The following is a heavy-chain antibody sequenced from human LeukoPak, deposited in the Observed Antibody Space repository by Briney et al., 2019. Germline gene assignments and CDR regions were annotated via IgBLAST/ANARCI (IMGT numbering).Heavy chain of an antibody. Sequence: SETLSLTCGVSGGSISNTNWWSWVRQPPGQGLEWIGEISLTGLTHYNPSLESRVTVSLDKSTNPLSLNLTSVTAADTAVYYCSRENGAFSPFGYWGQGTLVTVLS. CDR3: SRENGAFSPFGY. CDR2: ISLTGLT. CDR1: GGSISNTNW. D-gene: IGHD2-8*01. J-gene: IGHJ4*02. V-gene: IGHV4-4*02.